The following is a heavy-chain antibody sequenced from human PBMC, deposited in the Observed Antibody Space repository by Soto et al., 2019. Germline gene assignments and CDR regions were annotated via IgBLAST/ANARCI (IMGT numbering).Heavy chain of an antibody. Sequence: SQTLSLTCGISGDSVSNNSAAWNWIRQSPSRGLEWLGRTYYRSKWYNDYAVSVKSRITINPDTSKNQFSLQLNSVTPEDTAVYYCARDLLRSIVVVPAAITTVVYYYYGMDVWGQGTTVTVSS. J-gene: IGHJ6*02. CDR3: ARDLLRSIVVVPAAITTVVYYYYGMDV. V-gene: IGHV6-1*01. D-gene: IGHD2-2*02. CDR1: GDSVSNNSAA. CDR2: TYYRSKWYN.